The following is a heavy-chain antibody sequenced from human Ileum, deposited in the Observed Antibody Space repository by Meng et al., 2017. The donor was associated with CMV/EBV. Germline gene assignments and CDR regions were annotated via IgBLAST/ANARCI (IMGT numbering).Heavy chain of an antibody. CDR1: GFVFNKFG. CDR3: ARKGGLDV. J-gene: IGHJ6*02. CDR2: IHNDGTSE. V-gene: IGHV3-30*02. Sequence: GGSLRLSCATSGFVFNKFGTHWVRQAPGKGLEWVAFIHNDGTSEAYTESVKGRFPISRDNSKNTVHLQINNPRPEDTGVYYCARKGGLDVWGQGTTVTVSS.